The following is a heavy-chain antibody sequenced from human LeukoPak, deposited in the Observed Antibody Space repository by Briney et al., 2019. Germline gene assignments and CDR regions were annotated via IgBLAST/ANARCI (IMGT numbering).Heavy chain of an antibody. J-gene: IGHJ4*02. CDR3: ARWGQTSGYYYVDN. D-gene: IGHD5-12*01. CDR1: GFTLSSNW. CDR2: INQDGSVK. Sequence: PGGSLRLSCGASGFTLSSNWMTWVRQAPGRGREWVASINQDGSVKYYVDSVKGRFTISRDNARNSLSLQMNSLGVEDTAVYFCARWGQTSGYYYVDNWGQGTLVTVSS. V-gene: IGHV3-7*01.